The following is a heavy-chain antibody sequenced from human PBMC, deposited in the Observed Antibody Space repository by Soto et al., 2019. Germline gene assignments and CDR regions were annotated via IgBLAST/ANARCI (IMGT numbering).Heavy chain of an antibody. D-gene: IGHD3-10*01. CDR3: ARDIWFGELTIFEY. Sequence: GTPAKVSCKASGGTISSYAISSVRQAPGQGLEWMGWISAYNGNTNYAQKLQGRVTMTTDTSTSTAYMELRSLRSDDTAVYYCARDIWFGELTIFEYWGQGTLVTVSS. CDR1: GGTISSYA. J-gene: IGHJ4*02. V-gene: IGHV1-18*01. CDR2: ISAYNGNT.